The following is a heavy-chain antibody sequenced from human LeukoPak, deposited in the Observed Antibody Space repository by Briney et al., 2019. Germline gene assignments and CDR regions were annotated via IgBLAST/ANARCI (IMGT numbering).Heavy chain of an antibody. Sequence: ASVKVSCKASGYTFTSYYMHWVRQAPGQGLEWMGIINPSGGSTSYAQKFQGRVTMTRDTSTSTVYMELSSLGSEDTAVYYCARESGRDSSSWYIAVDRYGMDVWGQGTTVTVSS. V-gene: IGHV1-46*01. CDR1: GYTFTSYY. CDR2: INPSGGST. D-gene: IGHD6-13*01. J-gene: IGHJ6*02. CDR3: ARESGRDSSSWYIAVDRYGMDV.